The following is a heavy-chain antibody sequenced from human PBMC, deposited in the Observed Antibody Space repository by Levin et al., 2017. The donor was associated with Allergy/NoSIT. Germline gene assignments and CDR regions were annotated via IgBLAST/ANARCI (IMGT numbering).Heavy chain of an antibody. CDR1: GFTFSSYS. Sequence: AASVKVSCAASGFTFSSYSMNWVRQAPGKGLEWVSSISSSSSYIYYADSVKGRFTISRDNAKNSLYLQMNSLRAEDTAVYYCARAIYYYDSSGQYSRGYYFDYWGQGTLVTVSS. CDR2: ISSSSSYI. CDR3: ARAIYYYDSSGQYSRGYYFDY. D-gene: IGHD3-22*01. J-gene: IGHJ4*02. V-gene: IGHV3-21*01.